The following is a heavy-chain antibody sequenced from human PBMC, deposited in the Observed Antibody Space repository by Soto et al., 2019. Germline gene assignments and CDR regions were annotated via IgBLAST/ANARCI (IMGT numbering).Heavy chain of an antibody. J-gene: IGHJ4*02. CDR3: TKGSSTSCFSPLDH. V-gene: IGHV3-9*01. CDR1: GFSFDDYV. CDR2: ISWNSGNI. Sequence: EVQVVEWGGGLEQPGRSLRLSCAASGFSFDDYVMHWVRQAPGKGLEWVSCISWNSGNIVYSDSVKGRFTISRDNAKKSLSLQMNSLRAEDTALYYCTKGSSTSCFSPLDHWGQGTLVTVSS. D-gene: IGHD2-2*01.